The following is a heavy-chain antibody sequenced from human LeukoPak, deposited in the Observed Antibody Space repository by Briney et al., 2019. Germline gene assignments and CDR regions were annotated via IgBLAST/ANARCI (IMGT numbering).Heavy chain of an antibody. V-gene: IGHV3-30*02. CDR1: GFTFSSYG. CDR3: ARALVTIGDY. CDR2: IRYDGSNK. J-gene: IGHJ4*02. Sequence: GGSLRLSCAASGFTFSSYGMHWVRQAPGKGLEWVAFIRYDGSNKYYEDSVKGRFTISRDNSKNTLYLQMNSLRAEDTAVYYCARALVTIGDYWGQGTLVTVSS. D-gene: IGHD2-21*02.